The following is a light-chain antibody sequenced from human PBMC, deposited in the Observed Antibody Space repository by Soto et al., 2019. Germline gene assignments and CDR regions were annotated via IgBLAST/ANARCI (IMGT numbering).Light chain of an antibody. CDR2: LGS. V-gene: IGKV2-28*01. CDR1: QSLLHSNGNDF. Sequence: EIVMTQSPPSLPATPGEPASISCRSSQSLLHSNGNDFLEWYLQKPGQSPQLLIYLGSNRASGVPDRFSGSGSGTDFTLKISRVEAEDVGVYYCMQALQTPFTFGPGTKVDIK. CDR3: MQALQTPFT. J-gene: IGKJ3*01.